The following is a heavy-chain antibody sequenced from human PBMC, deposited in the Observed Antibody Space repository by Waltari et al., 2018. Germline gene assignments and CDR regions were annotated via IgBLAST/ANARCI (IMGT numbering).Heavy chain of an antibody. Sequence: QVQLMQSGAEVIKPGASVTVPCRASGYTFPTYEINWVRQASGQGLEWMGWVNPKSGDTKYEQSLQGRVTMTTDTSTTTAYMELRSLRSEDTAVYYCAKGTADHGMDVWGQGTTVTVSS. CDR2: VNPKSGDT. CDR3: AKGTADHGMDV. CDR1: GYTFPTYE. J-gene: IGHJ6*02. D-gene: IGHD6-13*01. V-gene: IGHV1-8*02.